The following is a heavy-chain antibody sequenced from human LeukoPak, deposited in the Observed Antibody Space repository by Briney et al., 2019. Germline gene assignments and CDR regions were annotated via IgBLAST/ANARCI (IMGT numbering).Heavy chain of an antibody. J-gene: IGHJ4*02. D-gene: IGHD3-22*01. Sequence: SETLSLTCTVSGGSISSSIYYWGWIRQPPGKGLEWIVSLSYSGTTYYNPSLRSRLTISVDTSKNQFSLKLSSVTAADTAVYYCARHNEPDSAGYYRPFHYWGQGTLVTVSS. V-gene: IGHV4-39*01. CDR3: ARHNEPDSAGYYRPFHY. CDR1: GGSISSSIYY. CDR2: LSYSGTT.